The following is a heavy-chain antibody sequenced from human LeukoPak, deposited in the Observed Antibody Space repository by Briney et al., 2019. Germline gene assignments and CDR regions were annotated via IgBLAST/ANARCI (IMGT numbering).Heavy chain of an antibody. CDR3: VRLLDRDY. J-gene: IGHJ4*02. CDR1: GFTFSNYW. CDR2: INIDGGRT. D-gene: IGHD3-3*01. Sequence: GGSLRLSCAASGFTFSNYWIHWVRQAPGKGLVWVSRINIDGGRTDYADSVKGRFTISRDNAKNTLYLQMSSLRAEDTAVYYCVRLLDRDYWGQGTLVTVSS. V-gene: IGHV3-74*01.